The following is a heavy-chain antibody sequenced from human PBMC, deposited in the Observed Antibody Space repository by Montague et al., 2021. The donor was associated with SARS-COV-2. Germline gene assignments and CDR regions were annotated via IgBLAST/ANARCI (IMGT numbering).Heavy chain of an antibody. CDR1: GDSITNYYY. Sequence: SETLSLTCTVSGDSITNYYYCGWIRQPPGKGLEWIGTIYHSGTTYYNPSLKSRATISVDTSSNQFSLKLTSVTAADTAVYYCARRHIVASNRAFDYWGQGTLVTVSS. D-gene: IGHD2-21*01. CDR2: IYHSGTT. J-gene: IGHJ4*02. CDR3: ARRHIVASNRAFDY. V-gene: IGHV4-38-2*02.